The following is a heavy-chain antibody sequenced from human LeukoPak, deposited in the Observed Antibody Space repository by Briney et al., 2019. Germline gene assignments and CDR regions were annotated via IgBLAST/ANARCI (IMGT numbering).Heavy chain of an antibody. V-gene: IGHV4-61*08. CDR1: GGSISSGGYY. D-gene: IGHD3-9*01. Sequence: PSETLSLTCTVSGGSISSGGYYWSWIRQHPGKGLEWIGYIYYSGSTNYNPSLKSRVTMSVDTSKNQFSLKLSSVTAADTAVYYCARAGILTGLKGDAFDIWGQGTMVTVSS. J-gene: IGHJ3*02. CDR3: ARAGILTGLKGDAFDI. CDR2: IYYSGST.